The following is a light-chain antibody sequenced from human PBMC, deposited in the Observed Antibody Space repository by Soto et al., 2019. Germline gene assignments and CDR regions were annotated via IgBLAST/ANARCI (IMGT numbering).Light chain of an antibody. CDR1: PSVTTNY. J-gene: IGKJ4*01. Sequence: IVLTQSPGTLSLSPGETATLSCRARPSVTTNYLAWYQQKPGQAPRLLIFGASSRATGIPERFSGSGSGTDFTLTISRLEPEDFAVYYCHQYGSSPLTFGGGTKLEIK. CDR2: GAS. V-gene: IGKV3-20*01. CDR3: HQYGSSPLT.